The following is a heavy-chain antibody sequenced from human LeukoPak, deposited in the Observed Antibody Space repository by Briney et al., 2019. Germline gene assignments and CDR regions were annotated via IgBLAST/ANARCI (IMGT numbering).Heavy chain of an antibody. CDR3: AKGGSAMVNYYFDY. CDR1: GFTFSSYA. CDR2: NSGSGAST. V-gene: IGHV3-23*01. D-gene: IGHD5-18*01. J-gene: IGHJ4*02. Sequence: GGSLRLSCAASGFTFSSYAMSWVRQAPGKGLEWVSTNSGSGASTYYADSVKGRFTISRGSSKNTLYLQMNSLRAEDTAVYYCAKGGSAMVNYYFDYWGQGTLVTVSS.